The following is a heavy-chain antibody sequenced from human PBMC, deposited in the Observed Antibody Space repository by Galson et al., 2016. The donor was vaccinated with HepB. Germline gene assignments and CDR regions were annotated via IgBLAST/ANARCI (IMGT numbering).Heavy chain of an antibody. J-gene: IGHJ4*02. CDR3: VGRGYNYGIQIN. D-gene: IGHD5-18*01. Sequence: SLRLSCAATGFTLRTYAMSWVRQGPGKGLEWVSGITGADAVTYYADAVKGRFTISRDNAKNTVYLQMNSLGVEDTAVYFCVGRGYNYGIQINWGQGTLVTVSS. V-gene: IGHV3-23*01. CDR1: GFTLRTYA. CDR2: ITGADAVT.